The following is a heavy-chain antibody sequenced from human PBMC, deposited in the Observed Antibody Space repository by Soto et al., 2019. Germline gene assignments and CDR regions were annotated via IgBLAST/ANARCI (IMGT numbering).Heavy chain of an antibody. J-gene: IGHJ4*02. CDR2: ISGGGGST. CDR1: GFTFSSNV. CDR3: AKGIYGSGKGSLDY. V-gene: IGHV3-23*01. Sequence: EVQLLESGGDLVQPGGSLRLSCAASGFTFSSNVMTWVRQAPGKGLEWVSSISGGGGSTYYADSVKGRFTISRDNSKNTLYLQMNSLRAEDTAVYYCAKGIYGSGKGSLDYWGQGTLVTVSS. D-gene: IGHD3-10*01.